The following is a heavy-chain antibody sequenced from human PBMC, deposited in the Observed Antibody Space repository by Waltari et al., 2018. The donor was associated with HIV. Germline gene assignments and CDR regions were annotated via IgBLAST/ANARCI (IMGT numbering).Heavy chain of an antibody. J-gene: IGHJ2*01. CDR1: GGSISDSY. CDR2: IYYSGST. CDR3: ARENPWFFDL. V-gene: IGHV4-59*01. Sequence: QVQLQELGPGLVKPSETLSLTCTVSGGSISDSYWNWIRQPPGKGLEWLGYIYYSGSTNYNPSLKSRVTISVDTSENQFSLKLKSVTAADTAVYYCARENPWFFDLWGRGTLVTVSS.